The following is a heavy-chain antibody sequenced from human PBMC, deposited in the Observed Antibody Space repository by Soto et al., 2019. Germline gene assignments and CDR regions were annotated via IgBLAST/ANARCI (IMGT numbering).Heavy chain of an antibody. D-gene: IGHD1-7*01. CDR1: GYSFTTYW. Sequence: PGESVKISCEASGYSFTTYWISWVRQMPGKGLEWMGAIDPRDSYTKYSPSFQGHVTISVDKSISTAYLQWNSLKASDTAIYYCAREKSDLELFNWLDPWGQGTLVTVPS. V-gene: IGHV5-10-1*01. CDR2: IDPRDSYT. CDR3: AREKSDLELFNWLDP. J-gene: IGHJ5*02.